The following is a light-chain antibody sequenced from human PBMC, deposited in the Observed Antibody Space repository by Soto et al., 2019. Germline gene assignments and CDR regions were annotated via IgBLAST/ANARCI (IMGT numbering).Light chain of an antibody. CDR3: QQYDKWPYT. CDR2: GAF. J-gene: IGKJ2*01. Sequence: ENVLTQSPATLSVSPGERATLSCRTSQIIGTNLAWYQQKPGQAPRLLIYGAFIRAPGFPVRFRGTGSGSEFTLTISRLQTEDGALYYCQQYDKWPYTLGQGTNLEIK. V-gene: IGKV3-15*01. CDR1: QIIGTN.